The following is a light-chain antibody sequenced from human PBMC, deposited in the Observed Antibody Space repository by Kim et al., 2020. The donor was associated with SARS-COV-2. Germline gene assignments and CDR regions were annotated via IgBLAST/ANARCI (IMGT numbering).Light chain of an antibody. J-gene: IGLJ1*01. Sequence: QSVLTQPPSASAAPGQRVTISCSGSSSNIENNYVSWYQQLPGTAPKLLIYSNDERPSGIPDRFSGSKSGTSATLGITGLQTGDEADYYCGTWDSNLSVYVFGTGTKVTVL. CDR2: SND. CDR1: SSNIENNY. CDR3: GTWDSNLSVYV. V-gene: IGLV1-51*01.